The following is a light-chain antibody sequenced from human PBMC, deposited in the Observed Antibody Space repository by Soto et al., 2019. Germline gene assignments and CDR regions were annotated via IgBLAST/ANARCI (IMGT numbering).Light chain of an antibody. V-gene: IGKV1-39*01. CDR3: QQRSNWAGT. J-gene: IGKJ1*01. Sequence: DIQMTQCPSSLSSCLGYRVTITCRASQSISSYLSWYQQKPGKAPKLLIFAASSLQSGVPSRFSGSGSGTDFTLTISSLEPEDFAVYYCQQRSNWAGTFGQGTKVDIK. CDR2: AAS. CDR1: QSISSY.